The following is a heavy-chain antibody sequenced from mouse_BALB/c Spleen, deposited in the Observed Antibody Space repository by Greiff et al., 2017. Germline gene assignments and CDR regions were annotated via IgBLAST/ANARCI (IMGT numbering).Heavy chain of an antibody. CDR3: ARGGSRNYYAMDY. V-gene: IGHV1-54*01. CDR2: INPGSGGT. CDR1: GYAFTNYL. Sequence: VQLKESGAELVRPGTSVKVSCKASGYAFTNYLIEWVKQRPGQGLEWIGVINPGSGGTNYNEKFKGKATLTADKSSSTAYMQLSSLTSDDSAVYFCARGGSRNYYAMDYWGQGTSVTVSS. D-gene: IGHD1-1*01. J-gene: IGHJ4*01.